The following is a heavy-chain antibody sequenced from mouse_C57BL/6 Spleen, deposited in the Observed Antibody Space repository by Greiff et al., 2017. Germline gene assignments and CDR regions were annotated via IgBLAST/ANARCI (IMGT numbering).Heavy chain of an antibody. Sequence: VQLQQPGAELVMPGASVKLSCKASGYTFTSYWMHWVKQRPGQGLEWIGEIDPSDSYTNYNQQFKGKSTLTVDKSSSTAYLQLSSLTAEDSAVYYWARGDYYGSSYVHWGQGTTLTFSS. CDR1: GYTFTSYW. V-gene: IGHV1-69*01. CDR3: ARGDYYGSSYVH. J-gene: IGHJ2*01. CDR2: IDPSDSYT. D-gene: IGHD1-1*01.